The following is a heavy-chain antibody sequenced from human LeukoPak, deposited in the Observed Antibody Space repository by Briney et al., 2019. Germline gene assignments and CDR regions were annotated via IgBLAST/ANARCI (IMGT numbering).Heavy chain of an antibody. D-gene: IGHD6-19*01. CDR3: ARSSVTGHFDF. V-gene: IGHV1-69*05. J-gene: IGHJ4*02. Sequence: VASVTVSCKASGATFRNYAISWVRQAPGQGLEWMGGIIPIFGTANYAQQFQGGVTITTDKSTDTVFLELSSLRSQDTAVYYCARSSVTGHFDFWGQGTLVTVSS. CDR1: GATFRNYA. CDR2: IIPIFGTA.